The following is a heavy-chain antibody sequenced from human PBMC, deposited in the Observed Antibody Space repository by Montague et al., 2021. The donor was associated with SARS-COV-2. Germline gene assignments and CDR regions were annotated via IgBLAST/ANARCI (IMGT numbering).Heavy chain of an antibody. CDR1: GGSISSYY. V-gene: IGHV4-59*01. Sequence: SETLSLTCTISGGSISSYYWSWIRQPPGKGLEWIGYIYYTGSTKYNPSLKSRVTMSLDRPTNRFSLRLNSVTAADTAFYYCARVDSSGPGEYWGQGILVSVSS. J-gene: IGHJ4*02. D-gene: IGHD3-22*01. CDR2: IYYTGST. CDR3: ARVDSSGPGEY.